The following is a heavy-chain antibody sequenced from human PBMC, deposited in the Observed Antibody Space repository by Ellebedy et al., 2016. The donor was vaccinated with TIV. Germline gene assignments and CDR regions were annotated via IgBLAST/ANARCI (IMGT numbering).Heavy chain of an antibody. J-gene: IGHJ4*02. D-gene: IGHD2-2*01. CDR1: GFTFSSYS. CDR3: AKPPVGNCISTVCYVFDY. CDR2: LSYDGSNE. Sequence: PGGSLRLSCVASGFTFSSYSMHWVRQAPGKGLEWVAALSYDGSNEYYGDSVKGRFTISRYSSKKTLYLQMNNLRPEDTDVYYCAKPPVGNCISTVCYVFDYWGQGTLVTVSS. V-gene: IGHV3-30*18.